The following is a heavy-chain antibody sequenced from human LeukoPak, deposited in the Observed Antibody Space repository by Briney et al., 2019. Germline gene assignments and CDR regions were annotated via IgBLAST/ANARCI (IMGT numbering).Heavy chain of an antibody. D-gene: IGHD2-2*01. CDR3: ARLPKDESAVPAAPTRPYYYYYYMDV. J-gene: IGHJ6*03. Sequence: SETLSLTCTVSGGSISSYYWSWIRQPPGKGLEWIGYIYYSGSTNYNPSLKSRVTTSVDTSKNQFSLKLSSVTAADTAVYYCARLPKDESAVPAAPTRPYYYYYYMDVWGKGTTVTVS. CDR2: IYYSGST. CDR1: GGSISSYY. V-gene: IGHV4-59*08.